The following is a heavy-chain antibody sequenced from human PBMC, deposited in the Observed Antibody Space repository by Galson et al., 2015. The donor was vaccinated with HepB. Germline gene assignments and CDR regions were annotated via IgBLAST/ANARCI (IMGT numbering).Heavy chain of an antibody. CDR2: VNPSGGST. CDR1: GYTFTNYY. J-gene: IGHJ5*02. CDR3: ARDQYGITGWFDP. Sequence: SVKVSCKASGYTFTNYYIHWLRQAPGQGLEWLGLVNPSGGSTNYAAKFQGRVTMTRDTSTSTVYLELSSLRSEDTAVYYCARDQYGITGWFDPWGQGTLVTVSS. D-gene: IGHD1-20*01. V-gene: IGHV1-46*01.